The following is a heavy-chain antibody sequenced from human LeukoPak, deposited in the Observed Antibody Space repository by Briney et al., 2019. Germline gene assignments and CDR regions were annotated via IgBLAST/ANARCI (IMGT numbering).Heavy chain of an antibody. V-gene: IGHV4-39*01. Sequence: SETLSLTCTVSGGSIGSSSYYWGWVRQPPGKGLEWIGSIYYSGSTHYNPSLKSRVTISVDTSKNQFSLKLSSVTAADTAVYYCARGYYYFDYWGQGTLVTVSS. CDR1: GGSIGSSSYY. CDR3: ARGYYYFDY. J-gene: IGHJ4*02. CDR2: IYYSGST. D-gene: IGHD3-22*01.